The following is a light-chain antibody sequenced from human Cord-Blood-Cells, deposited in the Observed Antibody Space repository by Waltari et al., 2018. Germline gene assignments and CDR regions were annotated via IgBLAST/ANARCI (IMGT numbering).Light chain of an antibody. Sequence: QSALTQPASVSGSPGQSITISCTGTSSDVGSYNLVSWYQQHPGKAPKLMIYEGSKRPSGVSNRFSGSQSGNTASLTISVLQAEDEADYYCCSYAGSSTFYVFGTGTKVTVL. V-gene: IGLV2-23*01. CDR3: CSYAGSSTFYV. J-gene: IGLJ1*01. CDR1: SSDVGSYNL. CDR2: EGS.